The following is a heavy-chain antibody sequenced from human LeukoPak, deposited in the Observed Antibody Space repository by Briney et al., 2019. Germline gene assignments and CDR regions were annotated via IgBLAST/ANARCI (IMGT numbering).Heavy chain of an antibody. Sequence: GESLQISCKGSGYSFTSYWIAWVRQVPGKGLEWMGIIYPGDSDTRYSPSFQGQVTISADKSISTAYLQWSSLKASDTAMYYCARRGYYDSSGYPDAFDIWGQGTMVTVSP. CDR3: ARRGYYDSSGYPDAFDI. V-gene: IGHV5-51*01. D-gene: IGHD3-22*01. J-gene: IGHJ3*02. CDR1: GYSFTSYW. CDR2: IYPGDSDT.